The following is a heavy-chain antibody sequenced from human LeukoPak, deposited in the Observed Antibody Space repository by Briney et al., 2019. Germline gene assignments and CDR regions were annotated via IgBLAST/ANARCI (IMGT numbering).Heavy chain of an antibody. CDR3: ARGERYCSGGTCPRYFHH. CDR2: MYYSGST. CDR1: DDSISSSRYY. J-gene: IGHJ1*01. V-gene: IGHV4-39*07. D-gene: IGHD2-15*01. Sequence: SETLSLTCTVSDDSISSSRYYWGWIRQPPGKGLEWIGSMYYSGSTYYNPSLKSRVTISVDTSKNQFSLKLSSVPAADIAIYYCARGERYCSGGTCPRYFHHWGQGTLVTVSS.